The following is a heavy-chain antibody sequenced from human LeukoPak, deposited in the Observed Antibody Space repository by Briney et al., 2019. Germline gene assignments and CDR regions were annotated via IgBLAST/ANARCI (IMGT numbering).Heavy chain of an antibody. Sequence: GGSLRLSCAASGFTFEIYWMSWVRQAPGKGLEWVANIRKDGSEKNYVDSVRGRFTISRDNAKNSRYLQMNSLRAENTALYYCARHWEGVESDAFDIWGQGTMVTVSS. CDR1: GFTFEIYW. J-gene: IGHJ3*02. D-gene: IGHD1-26*01. V-gene: IGHV3-7*04. CDR3: ARHWEGVESDAFDI. CDR2: IRKDGSEK.